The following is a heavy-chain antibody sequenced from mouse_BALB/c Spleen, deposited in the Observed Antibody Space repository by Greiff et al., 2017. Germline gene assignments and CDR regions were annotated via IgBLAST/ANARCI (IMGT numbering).Heavy chain of an antibody. J-gene: IGHJ4*01. CDR3: ARVYGSYYYAMDY. CDR2: ISYDGSN. Sequence: DVKLQESGPGLVKPSQSLSLTCSVTGYSITSGYYWNWIRQFPGNKLEWMGYISYDGSNNYNPSLKNRISITRDTSKNQFFLKLNSVTTEDTATYYCARVYGSYYYAMDYWGQGTSVTVSS. CDR1: GYSITSGYY. D-gene: IGHD1-2*01. V-gene: IGHV3-6*02.